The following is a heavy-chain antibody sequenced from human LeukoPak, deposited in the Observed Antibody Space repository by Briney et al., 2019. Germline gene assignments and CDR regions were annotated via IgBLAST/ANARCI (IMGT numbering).Heavy chain of an antibody. D-gene: IGHD3-22*01. CDR2: INHSGST. J-gene: IGHJ4*02. CDR1: GGSFSGYY. Sequence: PSETLSLTCAVYGGSFSGYYWSWIRQPPGKGLEGIGEINHSGSTNYNPSLKSRVTLSVDTSTNQFSLKLSSVTAADTAVYYCARVFVGYYYDSSGYYVDYWGQGTLVTVSS. CDR3: ARVFVGYYYDSSGYYVDY. V-gene: IGHV4-34*01.